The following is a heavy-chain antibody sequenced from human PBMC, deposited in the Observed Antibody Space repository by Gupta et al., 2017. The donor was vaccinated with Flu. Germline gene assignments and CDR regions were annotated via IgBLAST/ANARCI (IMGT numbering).Heavy chain of an antibody. CDR1: GFTPRCSD. J-gene: IGHJ4*01. CDR2: ISSRGVT. V-gene: IGHV3-48*03. D-gene: IGHD3-16*01. Sequence: EVLLVESGGGLVQPGGALGLSSAASGFTPRCSDMSWVRQAPGRGREWVSFISSRGVTYYGDPVRGRFTISRDSANNSLYLQMSGLRDEDTAIYYCATGHWARWGQGTLVTVSS. CDR3: ATGHWAR.